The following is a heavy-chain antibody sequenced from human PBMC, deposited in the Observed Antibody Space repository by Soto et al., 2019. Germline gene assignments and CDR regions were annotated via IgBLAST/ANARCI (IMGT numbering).Heavy chain of an antibody. D-gene: IGHD6-13*01. CDR3: ARDSAPIAAAGGDLDY. CDR1: GFTFSSYS. J-gene: IGHJ4*02. Sequence: GGSLRLSCAASGFTFSSYSMNWVRQAPGKGLEWVSSISSSSSYIYYADSLKGRFTISRDNAKNSLYLQMNSLRAEDTAVYYCARDSAPIAAAGGDLDYWGQGTLVTVSS. CDR2: ISSSSSYI. V-gene: IGHV3-21*01.